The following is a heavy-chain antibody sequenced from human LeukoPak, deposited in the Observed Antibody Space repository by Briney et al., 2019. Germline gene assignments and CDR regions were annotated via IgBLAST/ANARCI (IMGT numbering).Heavy chain of an antibody. CDR2: ISESGGST. V-gene: IGHV3-23*01. CDR1: GFTFSSYA. CDR3: AKDSESIPPAFDI. J-gene: IGHJ3*02. Sequence: RGGSLRLSCAVSGFTFSSYAMRCARHSPGKGLEWVSAISESGGSTYYADSVKGRFTICRDNSKNTKYMQMNSLRAEDTAVYCCAKDSESIPPAFDIWGQGTMVTVSS. D-gene: IGHD2-21*01.